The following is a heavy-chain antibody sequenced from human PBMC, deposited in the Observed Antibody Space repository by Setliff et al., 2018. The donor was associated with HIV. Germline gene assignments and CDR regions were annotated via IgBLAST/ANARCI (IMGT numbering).Heavy chain of an antibody. CDR3: AKDRPNWFDP. V-gene: IGHV3-23*01. J-gene: IGHJ5*02. CDR1: GFTFSSYA. Sequence: GESLKISCAASGFTFSSYAMSWVRQAPGKGLEWVSAISGSGGSTYYADSVKGRFTISRDNSKNTLYLQMKSLRAEDTAVYYCAKDRPNWFDPWGQGTLVTVSS. CDR2: ISGSGGST.